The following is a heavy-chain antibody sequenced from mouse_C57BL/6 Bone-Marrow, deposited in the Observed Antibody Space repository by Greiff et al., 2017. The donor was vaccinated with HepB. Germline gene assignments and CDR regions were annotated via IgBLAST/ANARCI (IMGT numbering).Heavy chain of an antibody. D-gene: IGHD4-1*01. Sequence: EVQLQQSGPELVKPGASVKISCKASGYTFTDYYMNWVKQSHGKSLEWIGDINPNNGGTSYNQKFKGKATLTVDKSSSTAYMELRSLTSEDSAVYYCAREDHRGEGTGTGFAYWGQGTLVTVSA. CDR2: INPNNGGT. CDR3: AREDHRGEGTGTGFAY. J-gene: IGHJ3*01. V-gene: IGHV1-26*01. CDR1: GYTFTDYY.